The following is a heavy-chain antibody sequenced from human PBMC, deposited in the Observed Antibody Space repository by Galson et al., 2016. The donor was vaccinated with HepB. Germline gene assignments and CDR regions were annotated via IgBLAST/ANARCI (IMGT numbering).Heavy chain of an antibody. D-gene: IGHD5-24*01. V-gene: IGHV5-51*01. Sequence: QSGAEVKKPGESLKISCEGSGFKFTDYWIAWVRQRPGKGLEWVGIIYPGDADTRYSPSLQGQVTISADKSIKTAYLQWSTLRASDTAIYYCAISGLRDGYKNFHYWGQGTLVTVSS. CDR1: GFKFTDYW. J-gene: IGHJ4*02. CDR2: IYPGDADT. CDR3: AISGLRDGYKNFHY.